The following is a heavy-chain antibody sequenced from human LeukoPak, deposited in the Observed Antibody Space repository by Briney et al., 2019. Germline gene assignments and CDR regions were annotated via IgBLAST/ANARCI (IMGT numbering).Heavy chain of an antibody. D-gene: IGHD6-13*01. V-gene: IGHV3-23*01. CDR1: GFTFSNYW. Sequence: PGGSLRLSCAASGFTFSNYWMSWVRQAPGKGLEWVSAISGSGGSTYYADSVKGRFTISRDNSKNTLYLQMNSLRAEDTAVYYCAQDGYGGVAAAGDFDYWGQGTLVTVSS. J-gene: IGHJ4*02. CDR2: ISGSGGST. CDR3: AQDGYGGVAAAGDFDY.